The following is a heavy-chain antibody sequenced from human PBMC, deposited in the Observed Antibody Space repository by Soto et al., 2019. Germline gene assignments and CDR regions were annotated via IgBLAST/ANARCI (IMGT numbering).Heavy chain of an antibody. CDR3: EKDRQPDGIWTFDS. D-gene: IGHD3-9*01. V-gene: IGHV3-23*01. Sequence: GSLRLSCAASGFTFSTYTMNWVRQAPGKGLEWVSGIGCCSGSGTYYADFVKGRFTISRDNSKNMVFLQMNGLRAEDTAVYYCEKDRQPDGIWTFDSWGQGTPVTVSS. CDR2: IGCCSGSGT. CDR1: GFTFSTYT. J-gene: IGHJ4*02.